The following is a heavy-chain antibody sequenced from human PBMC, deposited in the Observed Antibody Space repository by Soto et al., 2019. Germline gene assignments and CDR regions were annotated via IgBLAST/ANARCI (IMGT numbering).Heavy chain of an antibody. Sequence: GGSLRLSCAASGFTFSSYWMSWVRQAPGKGLEWVANIKQDGSEKYYVDSVKGRFPISRDNAKNSLYLQMNSLRAEDTAVYYCARDESWSYFFGVVITSYYYYYMDVWGKGTTVTVSS. D-gene: IGHD3-3*01. J-gene: IGHJ6*03. CDR2: IKQDGSEK. CDR1: GFTFSSYW. V-gene: IGHV3-7*01. CDR3: ARDESWSYFFGVVITSYYYYYMDV.